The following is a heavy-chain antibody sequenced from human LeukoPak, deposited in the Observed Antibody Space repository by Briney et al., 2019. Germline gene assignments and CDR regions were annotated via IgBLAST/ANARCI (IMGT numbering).Heavy chain of an antibody. CDR2: IRYDGSNK. CDR1: GFTFSSYG. J-gene: IGHJ3*02. V-gene: IGHV3-30*02. Sequence: GGSLRLSCAASGFTFSSYGMHWVRQAPGKGLEWVAFIRYDGSNKYYADSVKGRFTISRDNSKNTLYLQMNSLRAEDTAVYYCAKDPELRSGLSTAFDIWGQGTMVTVSS. D-gene: IGHD3-3*01. CDR3: AKDPELRSGLSTAFDI.